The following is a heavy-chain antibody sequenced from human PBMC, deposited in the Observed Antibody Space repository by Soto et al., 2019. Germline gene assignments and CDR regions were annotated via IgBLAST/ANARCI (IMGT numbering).Heavy chain of an antibody. CDR1: GFTFSSYW. CDR2: IKQDGSEK. D-gene: IGHD6-19*01. CDR3: AREAVAGISGWEDY. J-gene: IGHJ4*02. Sequence: GGSLRLSCAASGFTFSSYWMSWVRQAPGKGLEWVANIKQDGSEKYYVDSVKGRFTISRDNAKNSLYLQMNSLRAEDTAVYYCAREAVAGISGWEDYWGQGTLVTVSS. V-gene: IGHV3-7*01.